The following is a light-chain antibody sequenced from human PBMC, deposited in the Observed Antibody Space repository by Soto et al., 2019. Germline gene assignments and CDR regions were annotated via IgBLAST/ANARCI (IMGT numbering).Light chain of an antibody. J-gene: IGKJ3*01. Sequence: EIVMTQSPATLSVSPGERATLSCRSSQSVSSNLAWYQQKPGQAPRLLIYGASTRATGIPARFSGSGSETEFTLTISSLQSEDFAVYYCQQYNNWPFTFGPGIKVDVK. V-gene: IGKV3-15*01. CDR3: QQYNNWPFT. CDR1: QSVSSN. CDR2: GAS.